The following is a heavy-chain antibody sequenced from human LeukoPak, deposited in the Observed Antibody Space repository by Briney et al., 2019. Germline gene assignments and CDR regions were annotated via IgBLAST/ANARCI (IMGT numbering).Heavy chain of an antibody. J-gene: IGHJ4*02. D-gene: IGHD3-22*01. CDR2: TNHSGST. V-gene: IGHV4-34*01. CDR3: ARFPDSSGPGRIY. Sequence: SETLSLTCAVYGGSFSGYYWSWIRQPPGKGLEWIGETNHSGSTNYNPSLKSRVTISVDTSKNQFSLKLSSVTAADTAVYYCARFPDSSGPGRIYWGQGTLVTVSS. CDR1: GGSFSGYY.